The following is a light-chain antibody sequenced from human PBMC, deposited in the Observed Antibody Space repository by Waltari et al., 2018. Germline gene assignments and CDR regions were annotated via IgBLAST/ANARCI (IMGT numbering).Light chain of an antibody. CDR1: QAIINF. J-gene: IGKJ4*01. V-gene: IGKV1-27*01. CDR2: AAS. Sequence: DIQMTQSPSSLSASVGDRVTITCRASQAIINFLAWYQEKPGKVPKLLIYAASTLQSGFPSRFSGSGSGTEFTLTISSLQPEDVATYYCQKYNSAPLTFGGGTKVEIK. CDR3: QKYNSAPLT.